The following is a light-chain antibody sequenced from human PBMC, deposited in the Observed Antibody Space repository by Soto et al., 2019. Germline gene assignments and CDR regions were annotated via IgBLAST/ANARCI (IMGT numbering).Light chain of an antibody. Sequence: QSALTQPPSASGSPGQSVTFSCTGSSSDVGGYNYVSWYQQHPGKAPKLMIYEVSKRPSGVPDRLSGSKSGNTASLTVSGLQAEDEADYYCSSYGGSYTVVFGGGTKLTVL. J-gene: IGLJ2*01. CDR1: SSDVGGYNY. CDR3: SSYGGSYTVV. CDR2: EVS. V-gene: IGLV2-8*01.